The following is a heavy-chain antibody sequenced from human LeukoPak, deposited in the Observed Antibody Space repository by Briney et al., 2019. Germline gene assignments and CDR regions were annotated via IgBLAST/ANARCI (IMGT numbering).Heavy chain of an antibody. Sequence: GGSLRLSCAASGFTFSSYVMHWVRQAPGKGLEWVAFIRYDGSNKYYADSVKGRFTISRDDSKNTLYLQMNSLRAEDTAVYYCAKDPRDHSYGWSWRYFDYWGQGTLVTVSS. CDR1: GFTFSSYV. J-gene: IGHJ4*02. D-gene: IGHD5-18*01. CDR3: AKDPRDHSYGWSWRYFDY. CDR2: IRYDGSNK. V-gene: IGHV3-30*02.